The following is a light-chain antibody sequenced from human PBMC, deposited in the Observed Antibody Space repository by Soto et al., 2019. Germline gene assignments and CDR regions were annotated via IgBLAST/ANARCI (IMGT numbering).Light chain of an antibody. V-gene: IGLV2-8*01. Sequence: QSVLTQPPSASGSPGQSVTISCTGTSSDVGGYNYVSWYQQHPGKAPKLMIYEVSKRPSGVPDRFSGSKSGNTASLTVSGPDAEDEADYYCSSYAGSTHVVFGGGTKLTVL. J-gene: IGLJ2*01. CDR1: SSDVGGYNY. CDR3: SSYAGSTHVV. CDR2: EVS.